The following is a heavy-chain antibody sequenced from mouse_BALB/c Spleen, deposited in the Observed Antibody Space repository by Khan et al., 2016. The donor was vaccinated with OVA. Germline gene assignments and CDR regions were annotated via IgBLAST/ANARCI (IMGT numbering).Heavy chain of an antibody. Sequence: EVQLQESGPSLVQPSQTLSLTCSVTGDSISSGYWSWIRKFPGNKLEYMGYMISSGYTYYNPSLKSRISITRHTSKNQYYLLLNSVTTEDTATYYCARSTYRYAFAYWGQGTVVTVSA. D-gene: IGHD2-14*01. J-gene: IGHJ3*01. CDR2: MISSGYT. V-gene: IGHV3-8*02. CDR1: GDSISSGY. CDR3: ARSTYRYAFAY.